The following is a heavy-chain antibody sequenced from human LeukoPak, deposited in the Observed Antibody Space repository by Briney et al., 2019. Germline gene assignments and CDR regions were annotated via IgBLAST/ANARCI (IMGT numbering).Heavy chain of an antibody. Sequence: PGGSLRLSCAASGLTFSSYAMRWVRQAPGEGVEWVSAISGSGGSTYYADSVKGRFTISRDNSKNTLYLQMNSLRAEDTAVYYCAKDSRGYYYDSSGGRYFDYWGQGTLVTVSS. J-gene: IGHJ4*02. D-gene: IGHD3-22*01. V-gene: IGHV3-23*01. CDR3: AKDSRGYYYDSSGGRYFDY. CDR2: ISGSGGST. CDR1: GLTFSSYA.